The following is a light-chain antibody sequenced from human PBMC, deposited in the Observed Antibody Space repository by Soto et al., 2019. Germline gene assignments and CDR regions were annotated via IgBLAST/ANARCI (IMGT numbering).Light chain of an antibody. CDR3: QQYGSSPPFT. V-gene: IGKV3-20*01. CDR2: GAS. CDR1: QSVSSSY. J-gene: IGKJ3*01. Sequence: EIVVTQYPGTLSLSPGERATLSCRASQSVSSSYLAWYQQKPGQAPRLLIYGASSRATGIPDRFSGSGSGTDFTLTISRMEPEDFAVYYCQQYGSSPPFTFGPGTKVDIK.